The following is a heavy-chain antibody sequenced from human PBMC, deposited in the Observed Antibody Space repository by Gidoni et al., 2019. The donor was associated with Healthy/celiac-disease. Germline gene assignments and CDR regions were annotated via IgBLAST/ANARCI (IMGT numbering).Heavy chain of an antibody. CDR2: FDPEDGEA. D-gene: IGHD6-6*01. CDR3: ATASRTRRAFDI. V-gene: IGHV1-24*01. Sequence: QVQLVQSGAEVKKPGASVKVSCKVSGYTLPELSMHWVRQAPGKGLEWMGGFDPEDGEAIYAPKFQGRVTMTEDTSTDTAYMELSSLRSEDTAVYYCATASRTRRAFDIWGQGTMVTVSS. J-gene: IGHJ3*02. CDR1: GYTLPELS.